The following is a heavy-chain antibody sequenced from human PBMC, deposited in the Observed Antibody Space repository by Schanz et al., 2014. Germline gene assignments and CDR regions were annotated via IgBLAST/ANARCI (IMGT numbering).Heavy chain of an antibody. J-gene: IGHJ2*01. D-gene: IGHD3-16*01. Sequence: QVQLVQSGAEVKKPEASVKVSCKASGYTFVSYSMHWVRQAPGQGLEWMGWINGYNGHTLYAQKFQGRVTMTTDTSTSTSDMELTSPRSDDTAHYYCVRVPSRDVSFDLWGRGTLVTVSS. CDR2: INGYNGHT. CDR3: VRVPSRDVSFDL. V-gene: IGHV1-18*04. CDR1: GYTFVSYS.